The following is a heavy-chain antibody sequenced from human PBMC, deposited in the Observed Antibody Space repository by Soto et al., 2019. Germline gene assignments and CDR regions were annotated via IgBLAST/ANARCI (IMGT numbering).Heavy chain of an antibody. CDR2: ISYDGSNK. CDR3: AKDLAMRRYYYSGMDV. D-gene: IGHD3-3*02. CDR1: GFTFSSYG. J-gene: IGHJ6*02. V-gene: IGHV3-30*18. Sequence: PGGSLRLSCAASGFTFSSYGMHWVRQAPGKGLEWVAVISYDGSNKYYADSVKGRFTISRDNSKNTLYLQMNSLRAEDTAVYYCAKDLAMRRYYYSGMDVWGQGTTVNVSS.